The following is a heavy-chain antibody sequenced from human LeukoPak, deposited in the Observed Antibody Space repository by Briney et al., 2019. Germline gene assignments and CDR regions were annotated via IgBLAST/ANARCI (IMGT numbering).Heavy chain of an antibody. D-gene: IGHD3-3*01. CDR3: AKDLEWLSYFDY. J-gene: IGHJ4*02. CDR2: VSANGGST. Sequence: PGGSLRRSCAASGFTFGSYAMSWVRQAPGKGLEWVSSVSANGGSTYYADSVKGRFTISRDNSKNTLYLQMNSLRAEDTAVYYCAKDLEWLSYFDYWGQGTLVTVSS. V-gene: IGHV3-23*01. CDR1: GFTFGSYA.